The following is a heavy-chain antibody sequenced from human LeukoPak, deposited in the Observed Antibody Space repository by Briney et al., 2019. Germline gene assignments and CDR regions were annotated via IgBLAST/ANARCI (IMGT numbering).Heavy chain of an antibody. CDR1: GYSISSGYY. CDR3: ASLNGGFHLPFDY. J-gene: IGHJ4*02. Sequence: SETLSLTCAVSGYSISSGYYWGWSRQPPGKGREGIVSIYHSGSTYYNPFLKSPFTISVDTSKNQFSLKLSSVTAADTAVYYCASLNGGFHLPFDYWGQGTLVTVSS. D-gene: IGHD3-16*01. CDR2: IYHSGST. V-gene: IGHV4-38-2*01.